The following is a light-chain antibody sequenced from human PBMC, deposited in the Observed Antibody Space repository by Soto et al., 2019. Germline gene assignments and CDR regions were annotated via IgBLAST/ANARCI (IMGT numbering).Light chain of an antibody. CDR2: DAS. J-gene: IGKJ5*01. CDR3: QQYGTSPIS. V-gene: IGKV3-20*01. CDR1: QSVSSY. Sequence: EIVLAQAPGTLSLSQGERATLSCRASQSVSSYLAWYQQKPGQAPRLLIYDASSRATGIPDRFSGSGSGADSTLTISRLAPEDFAVYSCQQYGTSPISLGQGTRLEIK.